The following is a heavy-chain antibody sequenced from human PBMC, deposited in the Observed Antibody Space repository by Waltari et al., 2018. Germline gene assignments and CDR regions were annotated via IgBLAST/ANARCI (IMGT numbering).Heavy chain of an antibody. J-gene: IGHJ3*02. D-gene: IGHD3-22*01. CDR2: ISGRWGST. V-gene: IGHV3-23*01. CDR3: AKNEPMIVVLPGAFDI. CDR1: GFTFSSYA. Sequence: EVQLLESGGGLVQPGGSLRLSCAASGFTFSSYAMSCVRQAPGKGLEWVSAISGRWGSTYYADSVKGRLTISRENSKNRLYLQMNSRRAEDTAVYYCAKNEPMIVVLPGAFDIWGQGTMVTVSS.